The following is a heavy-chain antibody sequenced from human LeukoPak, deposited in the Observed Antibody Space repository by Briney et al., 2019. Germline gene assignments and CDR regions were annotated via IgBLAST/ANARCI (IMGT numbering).Heavy chain of an antibody. CDR2: INPSGGST. CDR3: ARGGIAASGASDI. J-gene: IGHJ3*02. V-gene: IGHV1-46*01. D-gene: IGHD6-13*01. Sequence: ASVKVSCKASGYTFTIFYLHWVRQAPGQGLEWMGIINPSGGSTTYAQKFQGRVTMTRDTSTSTVYMELSSLRSGDTAFYYCARGGIAASGASDIWGQGTMVTVSS. CDR1: GYTFTIFY.